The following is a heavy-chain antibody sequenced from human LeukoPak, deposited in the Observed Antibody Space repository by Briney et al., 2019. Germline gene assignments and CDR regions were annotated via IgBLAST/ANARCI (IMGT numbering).Heavy chain of an antibody. J-gene: IGHJ2*01. D-gene: IGHD1-7*01. Sequence: PSETLSLTCAVYSGSFSGYYWSWIRQTPGKGLEWIGEVNHSGTTTYNPSLESRVTISVDTSKSQFSLNLRSVTAADTAVYYCARQGMDWNYVWYFDLWGRGTLVSVSS. CDR1: SGSFSGYY. V-gene: IGHV4-34*01. CDR2: VNHSGTT. CDR3: ARQGMDWNYVWYFDL.